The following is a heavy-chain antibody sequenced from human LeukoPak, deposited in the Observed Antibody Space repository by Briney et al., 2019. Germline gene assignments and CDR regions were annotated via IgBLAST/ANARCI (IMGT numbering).Heavy chain of an antibody. V-gene: IGHV4-4*07. CDR1: GGSISNYY. D-gene: IGHD3-10*01. J-gene: IGHJ6*03. CDR3: ASQNYYGSGSYYSYYYYYMDV. Sequence: SEXXXLTCTVSGGSISNYYWSWLRQPAGKGLEWIGRIYTSGSTYYNPSLKSRVTISVDTSKNQFSLKLSSVTAADTAVYYCASQNYYGSGSYYSYYYYYMDVWGKGTTVTVSS. CDR2: IYTSGST.